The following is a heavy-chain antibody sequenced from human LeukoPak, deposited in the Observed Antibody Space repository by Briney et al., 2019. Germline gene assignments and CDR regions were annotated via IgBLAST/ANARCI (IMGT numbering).Heavy chain of an antibody. Sequence: PGGSLRLSCAASGFTFNNYAMYWVRQAPGKGLVWVSRINSGGTTTDYADSVKGRFTISRDNAQNTLYLQMNSLRDEDTAVYYCTRGVVGNYGNFDCWGQGTLVTVSS. CDR1: GFTFNNYA. V-gene: IGHV3-74*01. J-gene: IGHJ4*02. CDR3: TRGVVGNYGNFDC. D-gene: IGHD1-26*01. CDR2: INSGGTTT.